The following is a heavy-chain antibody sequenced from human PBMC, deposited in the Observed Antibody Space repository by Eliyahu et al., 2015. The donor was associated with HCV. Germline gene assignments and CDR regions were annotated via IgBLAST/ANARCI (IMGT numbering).Heavy chain of an antibody. Sequence: QVHLVESGGGEVQPGRSLRISCVXSGFGVSSYVMRGVRQAPGKGLEWVAVVWNDGGQKYYVESVQGRFTISSDKSKNTLSLQMDSLRVEDTAVYYCARTPELGWELDLWGQGTLVTVS. D-gene: IGHD1-26*01. CDR3: ARTPELGWELDL. CDR2: VWNDGGQK. CDR1: GFGVSSYV. J-gene: IGHJ5*02. V-gene: IGHV3-33*01.